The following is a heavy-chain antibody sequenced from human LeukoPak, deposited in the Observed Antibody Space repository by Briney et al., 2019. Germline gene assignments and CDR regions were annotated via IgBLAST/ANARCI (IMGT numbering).Heavy chain of an antibody. V-gene: IGHV3-30-3*01. J-gene: IGHJ4*02. Sequence: GGSLRLSCAASGFTFSSYAMHWVRQAPGKGLEWVAVISYDGSNKYYADSVKGRFTISRDNSKNTLYLQMNSLRAEDTAVYYCARVSDYWGQGTLVTVSS. CDR1: GFTFSSYA. CDR3: ARVSDY. CDR2: ISYDGSNK.